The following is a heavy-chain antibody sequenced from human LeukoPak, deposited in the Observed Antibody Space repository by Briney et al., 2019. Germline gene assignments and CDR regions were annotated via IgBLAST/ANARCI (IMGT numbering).Heavy chain of an antibody. CDR3: ARVDTAMVTGYYYYYGMDV. D-gene: IGHD5-18*01. V-gene: IGHV4-59*01. CDR1: GGSISSYY. CDR2: IYYSGST. J-gene: IGHJ6*02. Sequence: SETLSLTCTVSGGSISSYYWSWIRQPPGKGLEWIGYIYYSGSTNYNPSLKSRVTISVDTSKNQFSLKLSSVTAADTAVYYCARVDTAMVTGYYYYYGMDVWGQGTTVTVSS.